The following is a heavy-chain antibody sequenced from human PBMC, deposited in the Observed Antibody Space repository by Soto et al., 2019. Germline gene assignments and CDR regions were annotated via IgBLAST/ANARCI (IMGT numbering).Heavy chain of an antibody. CDR1: GGSVSSGSYY. Sequence: SETLSLTCTVSGGSVSSGSYYWSWIRQPPGKGLEWIGYIYYSGSTNYNPSLKSRVTISVDTSKNQFSLKLSSVTAADTAVYYCARKGSYRSGGEIDYWGQGTLVTVSS. D-gene: IGHD1-26*01. CDR3: ARKGSYRSGGEIDY. CDR2: IYYSGST. J-gene: IGHJ4*02. V-gene: IGHV4-61*01.